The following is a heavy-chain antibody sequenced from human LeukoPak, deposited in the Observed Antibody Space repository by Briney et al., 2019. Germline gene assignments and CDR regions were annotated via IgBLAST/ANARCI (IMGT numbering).Heavy chain of an antibody. Sequence: ASETLSLTCTLSGDSISGHYWSWIRQPPGKELEWIGSIYNSGSTHYNPSLKSRVTISVDTSKNQFSLKLSSVTAADTAVYYCARNSSGNYFDYWGQGTLVTVSS. D-gene: IGHD1-26*01. V-gene: IGHV4-59*08. CDR2: IYNSGST. CDR3: ARNSSGNYFDY. CDR1: GDSISGHY. J-gene: IGHJ4*02.